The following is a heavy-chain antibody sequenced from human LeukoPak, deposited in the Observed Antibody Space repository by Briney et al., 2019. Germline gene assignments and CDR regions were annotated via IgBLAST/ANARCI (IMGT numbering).Heavy chain of an antibody. J-gene: IGHJ5*02. CDR2: TSHSGIS. Sequence: KPSETLSLTCSVSGDSIRSSSFWGWIRQPPGMGLEWIASTSHSGISYYNPFLRSRVGVSADTSKNHLSLRLISVTAADTATYYCARRGGHTWDVGNWFDPWGQGILVIVSS. D-gene: IGHD1-26*01. CDR1: GDSIRSSSF. V-gene: IGHV4-39*01. CDR3: ARRGGHTWDVGNWFDP.